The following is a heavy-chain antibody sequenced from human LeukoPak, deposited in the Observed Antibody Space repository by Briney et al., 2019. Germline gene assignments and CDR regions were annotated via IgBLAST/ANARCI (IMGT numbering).Heavy chain of an antibody. D-gene: IGHD3-9*01. V-gene: IGHV3-23*01. CDR1: GFTFSNYG. Sequence: GGSLRLSCAASGFTFSNYGMHWVRQAPGKGLEWVSVISASGGTTYYADSVKGRFTISRDTLKDTVYLQMHSLRAEDTAVYYCAKGDVLPSYPTFDYWGQGTLVTVSS. CDR2: ISASGGTT. CDR3: AKGDVLPSYPTFDY. J-gene: IGHJ4*02.